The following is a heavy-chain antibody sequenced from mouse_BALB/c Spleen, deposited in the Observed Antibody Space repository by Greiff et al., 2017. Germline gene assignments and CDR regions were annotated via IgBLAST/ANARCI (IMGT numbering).Heavy chain of an antibody. CDR3: TRRGSSYEYYFDY. D-gene: IGHD1-1*01. J-gene: IGHJ2*01. CDR2: IYPGNSDT. CDR1: GYTFTSYW. Sequence: VQLQQSGTVLARPGASVKMSCKASGYTFTSYWMHWVKQRPGQGLEWIGAIYPGNSDTSYNQKFKGKAKLTAVTSTSTAYMELSSLTNEDSAVYYCTRRGSSYEYYFDYWGQGTTLTDSS. V-gene: IGHV1-5*01.